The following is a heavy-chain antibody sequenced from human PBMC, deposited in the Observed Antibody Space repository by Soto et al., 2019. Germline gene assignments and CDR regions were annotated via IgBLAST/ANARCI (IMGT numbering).Heavy chain of an antibody. CDR1: GFTFATFD. Sequence: EVQLLESGGGLVQPGTSLRLSCAASGFTFATFDMSWARQAPGKGLEWVSVVRGRDGSTSYADSLKGRFTISKDSSKNALYLQMNSLRAEETALYYCAKGAWLAYWGQGTLVPVSS. J-gene: IGHJ4*02. V-gene: IGHV3-23*01. D-gene: IGHD5-12*01. CDR3: AKGAWLAY. CDR2: VRGRDGST.